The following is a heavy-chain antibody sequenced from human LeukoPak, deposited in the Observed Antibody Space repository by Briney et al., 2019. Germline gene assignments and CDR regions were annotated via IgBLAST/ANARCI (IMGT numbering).Heavy chain of an antibody. CDR3: ARGRILYSSSSSTRLATSTRQKMYYFDY. V-gene: IGHV4-34*01. CDR2: INHSGSA. D-gene: IGHD6-6*01. CDR1: GGSFSGYY. J-gene: IGHJ4*02. Sequence: SSETLSLTCAVYGGSFSGYYWSWIRQPPGKGLEWIGEINHSGSANYNPSLKSRVTISVDTSKNQFSLKLSSVTAADTAVYYCARGRILYSSSSSTRLATSTRQKMYYFDYWGQGTLVTVSS.